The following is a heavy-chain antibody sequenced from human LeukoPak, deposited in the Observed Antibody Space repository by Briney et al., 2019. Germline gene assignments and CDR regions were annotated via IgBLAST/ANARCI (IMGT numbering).Heavy chain of an antibody. Sequence: PGGSLRLSCAASGFTFSSYGMSWVRQAPGKGLEWVSAISGSGGSTYYADSVKGRFTISRDNSKNTLYLQMNSLRAEDTAVYYCARVTGYYGSGSYHTPGFDYWGQGTLVTVSS. CDR3: ARVTGYYGSGSYHTPGFDY. CDR1: GFTFSSYG. J-gene: IGHJ4*02. D-gene: IGHD3-10*01. V-gene: IGHV3-23*01. CDR2: ISGSGGST.